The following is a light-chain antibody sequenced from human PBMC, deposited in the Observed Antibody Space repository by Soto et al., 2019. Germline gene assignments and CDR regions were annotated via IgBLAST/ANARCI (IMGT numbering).Light chain of an antibody. CDR2: GAS. Sequence: EIVLTQSPGTLSLSPGEGATLSCRASQSVSSSYLAWYQQKPGQAPRLLIYGASSRATGTPDRFSGSGSGTDFTLTISRLEAEDFAVYYCQQYDRSPTWTFGQGTKVDIK. CDR3: QQYDRSPTWT. J-gene: IGKJ1*01. V-gene: IGKV3-20*01. CDR1: QSVSSSY.